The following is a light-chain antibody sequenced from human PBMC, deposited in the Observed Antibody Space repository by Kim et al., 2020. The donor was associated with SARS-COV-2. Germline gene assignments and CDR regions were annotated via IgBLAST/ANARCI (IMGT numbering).Light chain of an antibody. J-gene: IGLJ1*01. Sequence: GQSVTASCTGTSSDIGYYNRVSWYQQPPGTAPKLMIYEVSNRPSGVPDRFSGSKSGNTASLTISGLQAEDEADYYCASYTSNYTYVFGTGTKVTVL. V-gene: IGLV2-18*02. CDR1: SSDIGYYNR. CDR3: ASYTSNYTYV. CDR2: EVS.